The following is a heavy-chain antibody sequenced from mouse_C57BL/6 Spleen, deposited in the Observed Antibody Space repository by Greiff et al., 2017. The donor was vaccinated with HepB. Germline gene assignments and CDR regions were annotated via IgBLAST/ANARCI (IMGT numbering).Heavy chain of an antibody. V-gene: IGHV3-1*01. Sequence: EVKLQESGPGMVKPSQSLSLTCTVTGYSITSGYDWHWIRHFPGNKLEWMGYISYSGSTNYNPSLKSRISITHDTSKNHFFLKLTSVTTEDTATDYCARRGNYEVYFDYWGQGTTLTVSS. J-gene: IGHJ2*01. CDR1: GYSITSGYD. CDR2: ISYSGST. CDR3: ARRGNYEVYFDY. D-gene: IGHD2-1*01.